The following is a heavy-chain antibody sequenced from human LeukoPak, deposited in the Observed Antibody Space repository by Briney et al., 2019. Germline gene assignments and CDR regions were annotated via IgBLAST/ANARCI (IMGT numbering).Heavy chain of an antibody. Sequence: ASVKVSCKASGYTFTSHVINWVRQAPGQGLEWMGWINTNTGNPTYAQGFTGRYVFSFDTSVSMAYLQITSLTAEDTAIYYCARSRRVVVPSSLNAADDYYYYMDVWGKGTTVTVSS. V-gene: IGHV7-4-1*04. CDR3: ARSRRVVVPSSLNAADDYYYYMDV. D-gene: IGHD2-21*02. J-gene: IGHJ6*03. CDR1: GYTFTSHV. CDR2: INTNTGNP.